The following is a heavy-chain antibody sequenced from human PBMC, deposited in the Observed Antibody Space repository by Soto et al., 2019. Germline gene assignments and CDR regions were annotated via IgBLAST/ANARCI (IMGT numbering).Heavy chain of an antibody. Sequence: QVQLQESGPGLVEPSQTLSLTCTVSGGSISSADYYWSWIRQPPGKGLEWIGYIYYSGSTYYNPSLQSRLTISVDTSKNQFSLKLTSVTAADTAVFYCARVRTSISRPVDYWGQGTLVAVSS. D-gene: IGHD3-3*02. CDR2: IYYSGST. CDR1: GGSISSADYY. V-gene: IGHV4-30-4*01. CDR3: ARVRTSISRPVDY. J-gene: IGHJ4*02.